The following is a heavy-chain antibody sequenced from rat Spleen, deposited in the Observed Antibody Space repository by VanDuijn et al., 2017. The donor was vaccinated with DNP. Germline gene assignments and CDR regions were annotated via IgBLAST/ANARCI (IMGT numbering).Heavy chain of an antibody. Sequence: EVQLVESGGGLVQPGRSLKLSCAASGFTFSKYYMAWVRQAPTKGLEWVASLSFGGCSTYYRDSVKGRFTISRDNAKSTLYLQIDSLRSEDTVTYYCARLALPGVMDAWGQGASVTVSS. D-gene: IGHD1-4*01. V-gene: IGHV5-25*01. CDR3: ARLALPGVMDA. CDR2: LSFGGCST. J-gene: IGHJ4*01. CDR1: GFTFSKYY.